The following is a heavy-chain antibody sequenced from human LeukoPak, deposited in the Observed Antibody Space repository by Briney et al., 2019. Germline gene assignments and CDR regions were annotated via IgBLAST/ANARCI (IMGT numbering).Heavy chain of an antibody. CDR1: GYTFTGYY. Sequence: ASVKVSCKASGYTFTGYYIHWVRQAPGQGLEWMGLINPSGGSTNYAQKFQGRVTMTRDTSTSTVYMELSSLRSEDTAVYYCARGPTGNTYYYGSGEFDPWGQGTLVTVSS. D-gene: IGHD3-10*01. CDR2: INPSGGST. J-gene: IGHJ5*02. CDR3: ARGPTGNTYYYGSGEFDP. V-gene: IGHV1-46*01.